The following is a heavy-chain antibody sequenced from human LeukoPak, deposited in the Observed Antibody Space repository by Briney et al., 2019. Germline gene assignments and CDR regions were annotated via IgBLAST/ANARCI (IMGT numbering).Heavy chain of an antibody. V-gene: IGHV3-30*18. CDR2: ISYDGSNK. CDR3: AKAMKHVDIVAVHRAFDI. D-gene: IGHD5-12*01. Sequence: AGGSLRLSCAASGFTFSNYWMTWVRQAPGKGLEWVAVISYDGSNKYYADSVKGRFTISRDNSKDTLYLQMNSLRAEDTAVYYCAKAMKHVDIVAVHRAFDIWGQGTMVTVSS. CDR1: GFTFSNYW. J-gene: IGHJ3*02.